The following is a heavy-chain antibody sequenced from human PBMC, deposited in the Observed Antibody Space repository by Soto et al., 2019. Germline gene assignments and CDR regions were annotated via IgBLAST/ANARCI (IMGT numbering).Heavy chain of an antibody. Sequence: SETLSLTCTVSGGSISSGGYYWSWLRQHPGKGLEWIGYIYYSGSTYYNPSLKSRVAISVDTSKNQFSLKLSSVTAADTAVYYCARDQGYNYDSSGYYTHAFDIWGQGTMVTVSS. CDR3: ARDQGYNYDSSGYYTHAFDI. J-gene: IGHJ3*02. CDR1: GGSISSGGYY. D-gene: IGHD3-22*01. V-gene: IGHV4-31*03. CDR2: IYYSGST.